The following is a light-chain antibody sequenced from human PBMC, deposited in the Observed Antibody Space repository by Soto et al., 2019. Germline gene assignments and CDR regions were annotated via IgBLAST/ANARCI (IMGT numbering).Light chain of an antibody. V-gene: IGLV2-14*01. J-gene: IGLJ1*01. CDR3: SSYTSSSTYV. Sequence: QSVLTQPASVSGSPGQSITISCTGTISDGGGYNHDSWYQQHPGKAPNLMIYEVSNRPSGVSNRFSRTQSGTPAAGPTSGLQAEDEADYYCSSYTSSSTYVFGTGTKGTVL. CDR1: ISDGGGYNH. CDR2: EVS.